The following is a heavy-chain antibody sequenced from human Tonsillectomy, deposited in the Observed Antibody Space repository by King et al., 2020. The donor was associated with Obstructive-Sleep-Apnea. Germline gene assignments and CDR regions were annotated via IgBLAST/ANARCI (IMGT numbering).Heavy chain of an antibody. CDR1: GGSISSSSYY. J-gene: IGHJ4*02. V-gene: IGHV4-39*07. CDR2: IYYSGST. CDR3: ARMYYYGSGSYYGPDY. D-gene: IGHD3-10*01. Sequence: MQLQESGPVLVKPSETLSLTCTVSGGSISSSSYYWGGIRQPPGKGLEWIGSIYYSGSTYYNPSLKSRVTIAVEPSKNQFSLKLSSVTAADTAVYYCARMYYYGSGSYYGPDYWGQGTLVTVSS.